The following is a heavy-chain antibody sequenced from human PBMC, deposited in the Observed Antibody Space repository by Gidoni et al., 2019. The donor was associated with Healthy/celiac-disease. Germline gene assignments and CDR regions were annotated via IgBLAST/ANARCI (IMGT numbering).Heavy chain of an antibody. CDR2: IIPIFGTA. CDR1: GGTFSSYA. CDR3: ARAQRFLEWGDDNCFDP. D-gene: IGHD3-3*01. Sequence: AEVKKPGSSVKVSCKASGGTFSSYAISWVRQAPGQGLEWMGGIIPIFGTANYAQKFQGRVTITADKSTSTAYMELSSLRSEDTAVYYCARAQRFLEWGDDNCFDPWGQGTLVTVSS. J-gene: IGHJ5*02. V-gene: IGHV1-69*06.